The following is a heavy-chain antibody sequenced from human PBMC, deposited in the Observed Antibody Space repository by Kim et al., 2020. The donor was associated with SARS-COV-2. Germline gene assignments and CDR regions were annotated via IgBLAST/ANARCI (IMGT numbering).Heavy chain of an antibody. J-gene: IGHJ4*02. CDR3: ARENNDYIWGSYLGDIRGH. CDR1: GFTFSSYA. D-gene: IGHD3-16*02. Sequence: GGSLRLSCAASGFTFSSYAMHWVRQAPGKGLEWVAVISYDGSNKYYVDSVKGRFTISRDNSKNTLYLQMNSLRAEDTAVYYCARENNDYIWGSYLGDIRGHWGQGTLVTVSS. V-gene: IGHV3-30*04. CDR2: ISYDGSNK.